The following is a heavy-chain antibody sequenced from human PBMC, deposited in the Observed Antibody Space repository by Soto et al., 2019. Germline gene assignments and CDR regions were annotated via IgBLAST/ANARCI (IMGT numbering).Heavy chain of an antibody. D-gene: IGHD2-2*01. V-gene: IGHV4-34*01. CDR2: INHSGST. J-gene: IGHJ6*03. CDR3: ARVRRPGDIVVVPAAMRYYYYYMDV. Sequence: ASETLSLTCAVYGGSFSGYYWSWIRQPPGKGLEWIGEINHSGSTNYNPSLKSRVTISVDTSKNQFSLKLSSVTAADTAVYYCARVRRPGDIVVVPAAMRYYYYYMDVWGKGTTVTVS. CDR1: GGSFSGYY.